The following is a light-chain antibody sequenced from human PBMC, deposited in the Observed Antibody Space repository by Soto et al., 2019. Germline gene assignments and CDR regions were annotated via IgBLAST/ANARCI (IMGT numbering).Light chain of an antibody. CDR1: QSLSNVF. CDR3: HQYATSPYT. CDR2: GTS. V-gene: IGKV3-20*01. J-gene: IGKJ2*01. Sequence: DIVLTQSPGPLSLSPGEGATLSCRASQSLSNVFLAWYQQKPGQAPRLLVYGTSKRATGIPDRFSGSGSGTDFTLTISRLEPEDFAVYFCHQYATSPYTFGQGTKLDIK.